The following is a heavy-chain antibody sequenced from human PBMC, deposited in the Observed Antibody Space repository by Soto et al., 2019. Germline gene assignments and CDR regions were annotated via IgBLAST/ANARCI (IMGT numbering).Heavy chain of an antibody. J-gene: IGHJ3*02. V-gene: IGHV4-39*01. D-gene: IGHD4-17*01. CDR1: GGSSSSSSYY. CDR3: ARLIDYGDSYAFDI. Sequence: SETLSLTCTVSGGSSSSSSYYWGWIRQPPGKGLEWIGSIYYSGSTYYNPSLKSRVTISVDTSKNQFSLKLSSVTAADTAVYYCARLIDYGDSYAFDIWGQGTMVTVSS. CDR2: IYYSGST.